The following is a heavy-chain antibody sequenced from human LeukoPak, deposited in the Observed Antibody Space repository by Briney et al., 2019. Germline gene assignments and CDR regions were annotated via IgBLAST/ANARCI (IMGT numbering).Heavy chain of an antibody. CDR2: ISSDGNTK. CDR1: GFTFSIHA. Sequence: GGSLRLSCAASGFTFSIHAIHWVRQAPGKGLEWVAVISSDGNTKDYADSLQGQFTIFRDNSKNTVFLQMNSLRPEDTAVYFCARDALGDTFGPDSIGYYMDVWGTGARVTVSS. CDR3: ARDALGDTFGPDSIGYYMDV. J-gene: IGHJ6*03. D-gene: IGHD2-15*01. V-gene: IGHV3-30*04.